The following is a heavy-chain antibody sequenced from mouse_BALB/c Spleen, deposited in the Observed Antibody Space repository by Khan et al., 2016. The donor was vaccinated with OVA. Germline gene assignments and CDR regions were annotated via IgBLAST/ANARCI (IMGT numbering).Heavy chain of an antibody. J-gene: IGHJ3*01. Sequence: EVELVESGGGLVKPGGSLKLSCAASGFTFSSFTMSWVRQTPEKRLEWVATISSGGDNTYYPDRVKGRFTISRDNAKNNLYLQMSSLRSEDTAVYYCARANYGSFAYWGQGTLVTVSA. D-gene: IGHD2-2*01. CDR1: GFTFSSFT. CDR3: ARANYGSFAY. V-gene: IGHV5-9*03. CDR2: ISSGGDNT.